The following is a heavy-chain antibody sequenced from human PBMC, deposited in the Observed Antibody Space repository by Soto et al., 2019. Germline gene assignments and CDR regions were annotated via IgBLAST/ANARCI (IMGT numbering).Heavy chain of an antibody. D-gene: IGHD6-19*01. J-gene: IGHJ4*02. Sequence: SVKVSCKASVGAFSSYAINWVRQAPGQGLEWMGGIIPIFGTANYAQKFQGRVTITADESTNTAYLELSSLRSEDTAIYYCATLGGVAVAADDVFDSWGQGALVTVSS. CDR2: IIPIFGTA. CDR3: ATLGGVAVAADDVFDS. CDR1: VGAFSSYA. V-gene: IGHV1-69*13.